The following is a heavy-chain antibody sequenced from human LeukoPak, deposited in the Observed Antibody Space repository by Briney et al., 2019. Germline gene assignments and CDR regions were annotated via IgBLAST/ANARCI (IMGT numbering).Heavy chain of an antibody. CDR3: ARDKVDGAVDYVTS. Sequence: PSETLSLTYTVSGGSISSYYWSWIRQPAGKGLEWIGRIYTSGSTNYNPSLKSRVTMSVDTSKNQFSLKVSSVTAADTAVYYCARDKVDGAVDYVTSWGQGTLVTVSS. CDR1: GGSISSYY. V-gene: IGHV4-4*07. CDR2: IYTSGST. D-gene: IGHD4-17*01. J-gene: IGHJ4*02.